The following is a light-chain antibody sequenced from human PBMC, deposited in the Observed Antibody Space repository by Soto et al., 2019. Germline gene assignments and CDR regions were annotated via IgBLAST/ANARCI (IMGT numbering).Light chain of an antibody. J-gene: IGKJ4*01. CDR3: QQSYSTPQT. V-gene: IGKV1-39*01. CDR2: VAS. CDR1: QSISNY. Sequence: DIPMTQSPSSLSASVGDRVTITCRASQSISNYLSWYQQKPGKASKLLLNVASTLQSGVPSRLCGSGSGTDFTLAISSLQPEDFATYYCQQSYSTPQTFGGGTRVEIK.